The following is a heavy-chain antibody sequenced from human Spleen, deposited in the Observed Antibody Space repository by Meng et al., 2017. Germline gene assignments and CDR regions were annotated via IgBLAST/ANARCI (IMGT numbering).Heavy chain of an antibody. CDR2: INHSGST. CDR3: ARGPTTMAHDFDY. Sequence: QRQEAGPGLVKPSGTLSLTCAVSGGSISSSNWWSWVRQPPGKGLEWIGEINHSGSTNYNPSLESRATISVDTSQNNLSLKLSSVTAADSAVYYCARGPTTMAHDFDYWGQGTLVTVFS. CDR1: GGSISSSNW. D-gene: IGHD1-26*01. V-gene: IGHV4-4*02. J-gene: IGHJ4*02.